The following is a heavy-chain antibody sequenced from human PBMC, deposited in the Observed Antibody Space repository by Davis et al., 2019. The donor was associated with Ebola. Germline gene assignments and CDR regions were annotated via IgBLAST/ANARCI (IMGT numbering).Heavy chain of an antibody. Sequence: GESLKISCAASGFTFSDYYMSWIRQAPGKGLEWVSYISSSGSTIYYADSVKGRFTISRDNAKNSLYLQMNSLRDEDTAVYYCARSRDYGDYRWNYYYYYGMDVWGQGTTVTVSS. CDR2: ISSSGSTI. CDR1: GFTFSDYY. CDR3: ARSRDYGDYRWNYYYYYGMDV. D-gene: IGHD4-17*01. V-gene: IGHV3-11*04. J-gene: IGHJ6*02.